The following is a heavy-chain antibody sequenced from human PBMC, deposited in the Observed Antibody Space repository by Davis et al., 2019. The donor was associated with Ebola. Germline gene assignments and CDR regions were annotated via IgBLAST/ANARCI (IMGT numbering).Heavy chain of an antibody. CDR3: ARERIVVVIPDPPTTTQVAFDI. CDR1: GFTFSSYW. V-gene: IGHV3-74*01. CDR2: INSDGSST. D-gene: IGHD2-21*01. Sequence: GESLKISCAASGFTFSSYWMHWVRQAPGKGLVWVSRINSDGSSTSYADSVKGRFTISRDNAKNSLYLQMNSLRAEDTALYYCARERIVVVIPDPPTTTQVAFDIWGQGTMVTVSS. J-gene: IGHJ3*02.